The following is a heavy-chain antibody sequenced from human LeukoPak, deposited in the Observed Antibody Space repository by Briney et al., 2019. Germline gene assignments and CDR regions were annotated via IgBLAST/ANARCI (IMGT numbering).Heavy chain of an antibody. V-gene: IGHV3-30*18. CDR3: AKDASY. CDR2: ISYDGSNK. Sequence: GGSLRLSCAASGFTFSSYGMHWVRQAPGKGLEWVAVISYDGSNKYYADSVKGRFTISRDNSKNTLYLQTNSLRAEDTAVYYCAKDASYWGQGTLVTVSS. CDR1: GFTFSSYG. J-gene: IGHJ4*02.